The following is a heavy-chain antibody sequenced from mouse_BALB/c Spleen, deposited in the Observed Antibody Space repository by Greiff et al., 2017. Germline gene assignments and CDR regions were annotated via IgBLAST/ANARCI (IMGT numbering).Heavy chain of an antibody. V-gene: IGHV1-4*02. CDR1: GYTFTSYT. D-gene: IGHD1-1*01. J-gene: IGHJ3*01. CDR2: INPSSGYT. Sequence: VHLVESAAELARPGASVKMSCKASGYTFTSYTMHWVKQRPGQGLEWIGYINPSSGYTEYNQKFKDKTTLTADKSSSTAYMQLSSLTSEDSAVYYCANPYYYGSSYVTSWFAYWGQGTLVTVSA. CDR3: ANPYYYGSSYVTSWFAY.